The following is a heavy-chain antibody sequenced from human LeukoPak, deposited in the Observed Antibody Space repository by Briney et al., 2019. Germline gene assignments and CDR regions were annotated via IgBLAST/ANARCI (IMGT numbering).Heavy chain of an antibody. CDR2: ISYDGSNK. V-gene: IGHV3-30-3*01. Sequence: GRSLRLSCAASGFMFSSDAMHWVRQAPGEGLEWVAVISYDGSNKYYADSEKGRITISRDNSKNMLYLEMSSLRAEDTAVYYCARGSQWLDSWFDCWGQGTLVTVSS. CDR1: GFMFSSDA. CDR3: ARGSQWLDSWFDC. D-gene: IGHD6-19*01. J-gene: IGHJ4*02.